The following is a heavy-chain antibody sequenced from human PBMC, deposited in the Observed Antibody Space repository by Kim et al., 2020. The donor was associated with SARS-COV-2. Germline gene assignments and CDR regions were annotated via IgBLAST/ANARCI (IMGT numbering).Heavy chain of an antibody. CDR3: ASTHYYDSSGYYGIAFDI. V-gene: IGHV5-51*01. J-gene: IGHJ3*02. CDR2: IYPGDSDT. Sequence: GESLKISCKGSGYSFTSYWIGWVRQMPGKGLEWMGIIYPGDSDTRYSPSFQGQVTISADKSISTAYLQWSSLKASDTAMYYCASTHYYDSSGYYGIAFDIWGQGTMVTVSS. D-gene: IGHD3-22*01. CDR1: GYSFTSYW.